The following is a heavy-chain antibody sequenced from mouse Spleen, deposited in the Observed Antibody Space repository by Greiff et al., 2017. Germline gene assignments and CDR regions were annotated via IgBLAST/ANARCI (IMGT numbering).Heavy chain of an antibody. CDR3: ARNYGDYDWYFDV. CDR2: ISYSGST. V-gene: IGHV3-8*01. CDR1: GYSITSDY. D-gene: IGHD2-13*01. J-gene: IGHJ1*01. Sequence: EVKLVESGPGLAKPSQTLSLTCSVSGYSITSDYWNWVRKFPGHKLEYMGYISYSGSTYYNPSLKSRISITRDTSKNQYYLQLNSVTTEDTATYYCARNYGDYDWYFDVWGAGTTVTVSS.